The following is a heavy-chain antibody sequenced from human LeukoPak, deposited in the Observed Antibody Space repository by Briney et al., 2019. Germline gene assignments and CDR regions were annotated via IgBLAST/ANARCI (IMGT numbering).Heavy chain of an antibody. V-gene: IGHV4-4*07. CDR3: ARDRSSSWYNDY. CDR2: IYTSGST. Sequence: SETLSLTCTVSGGSISSYYWSWIRQPAGKGLEWIGRIYTSGSTNYNPSLKNRVTMSVDTSKNQFSLKLSSVTAADTAVYYCARDRSSSWYNDYWGQGTLVTVSS. CDR1: GGSISSYY. J-gene: IGHJ4*02. D-gene: IGHD6-13*01.